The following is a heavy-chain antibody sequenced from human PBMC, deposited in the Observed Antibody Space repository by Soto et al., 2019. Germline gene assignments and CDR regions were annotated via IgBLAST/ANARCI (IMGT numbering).Heavy chain of an antibody. D-gene: IGHD3-10*01. CDR2: VNPILSMS. J-gene: IGHJ4*02. Sequence: QVQLVQSGAEVKRPGSSVKVSCKASGDTFNFYSINWVRQAPGVGLEWVGRVNPILSMSNYAQRFQGRVTTTADKSTSTAYMELRSLRSEDMAIYYCASSYGSGYRAFDYWGQGALVTVSS. CDR3: ASSYGSGYRAFDY. V-gene: IGHV1-69*02. CDR1: GDTFNFYS.